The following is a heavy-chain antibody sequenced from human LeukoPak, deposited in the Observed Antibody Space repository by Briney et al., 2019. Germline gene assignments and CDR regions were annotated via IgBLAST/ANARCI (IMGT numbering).Heavy chain of an antibody. CDR3: ARDRGSGWYVYY. CDR1: GYTFTGYY. CDR2: INPNSGGT. Sequence: GASVKVSCKASGYTFTGYYMHWVRQPPAQGLEWMGWINPNSGGTNYAQKFQGRVTMTRDTSISTAYMELSMLRSDDTAVYYCARDRGSGWYVYYWGQGTLVTVSS. V-gene: IGHV1-2*02. D-gene: IGHD6-19*01. J-gene: IGHJ4*02.